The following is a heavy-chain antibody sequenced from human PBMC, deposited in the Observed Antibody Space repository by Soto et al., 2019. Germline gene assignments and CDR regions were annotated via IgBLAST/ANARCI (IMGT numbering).Heavy chain of an antibody. CDR1: GGSFSTYG. CDR2: FIPVFTTA. Sequence: QVQLVQSGAEVKKPGSSVKVSCKASGGSFSTYGISWVRQAPGQGLEWMGGFIPVFTTAKYAQKFQGGVSITADESTYTAYMEVSSLRSEDTAVYFCARDGVDVSRTTVRHGALDIWGQGTVVTVSS. CDR3: ARDGVDVSRTTVRHGALDI. D-gene: IGHD4-17*01. V-gene: IGHV1-69*01. J-gene: IGHJ3*02.